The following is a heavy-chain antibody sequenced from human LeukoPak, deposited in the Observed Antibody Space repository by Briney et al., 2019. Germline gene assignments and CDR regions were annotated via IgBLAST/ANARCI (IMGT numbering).Heavy chain of an antibody. V-gene: IGHV3-9*01. CDR3: ASSSWYVY. CDR1: GFNFEDYA. CDR2: ISWNSGAI. J-gene: IGHJ4*02. Sequence: GGSLRLSCVGSGFNFEDYALHWVRKIPGKGLEWVTGISWNSGAIGFVESVRGRFTISRDNAKNSVYLQMNSLRAEDTAVYYCASSSWYVYWGQGTLVTVSS. D-gene: IGHD6-13*01.